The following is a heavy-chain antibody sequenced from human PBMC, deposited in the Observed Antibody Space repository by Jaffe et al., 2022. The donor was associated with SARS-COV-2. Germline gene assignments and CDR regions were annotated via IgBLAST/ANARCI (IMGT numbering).Heavy chain of an antibody. V-gene: IGHV2-5*02. D-gene: IGHD5-12*01. CDR3: AHTRIERWLQHLPWYYFDY. Sequence: QITLKESGPTLVKPTQTLTLTCTFSGFSLSTSGVGVGWIRQPPGKALEWLALIYWDDDKRYSPSLKSRLTITKDTSKNQVVLTMTNMDPVDTATYYCAHTRIERWLQHLPWYYFDYWGQGTLVTVSS. CDR2: IYWDDDK. J-gene: IGHJ4*02. CDR1: GFSLSTSGVG.